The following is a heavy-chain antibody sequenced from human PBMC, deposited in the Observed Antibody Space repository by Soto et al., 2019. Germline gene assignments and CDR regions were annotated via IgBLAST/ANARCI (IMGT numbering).Heavy chain of an antibody. CDR1: GYTFTSYG. CDR2: ISAYNGNT. CDR3: VSFYDVFTRSSVFYY. D-gene: IGHD3-9*01. J-gene: IGHJ4*02. V-gene: IGHV1-18*01. Sequence: GASVKVSCKASGYTFTSYGISWVRQAPGQGLEWMGWISAYNGNTNYAQKLQGRVTMTTDTSTSTAYMELRSLRSDDTAVYYCVSFYDVFTRSSVFYYCGQGTLVTVSS.